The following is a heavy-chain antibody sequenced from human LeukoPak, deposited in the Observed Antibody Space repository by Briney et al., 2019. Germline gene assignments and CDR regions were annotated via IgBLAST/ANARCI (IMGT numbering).Heavy chain of an antibody. CDR3: ARDSGTYSTQY. Sequence: PGGSLRLSCAASGFTFISYEMNWVRQAPGKGLEWVSHISSSGSTKYYADSVKGRFTISRDNGENSLYLQMSSLRDGDTAVYFCARDSGTYSTQYWGQGTLVTVSS. V-gene: IGHV3-48*03. CDR2: ISSSGSTK. J-gene: IGHJ4*02. D-gene: IGHD1-26*01. CDR1: GFTFISYE.